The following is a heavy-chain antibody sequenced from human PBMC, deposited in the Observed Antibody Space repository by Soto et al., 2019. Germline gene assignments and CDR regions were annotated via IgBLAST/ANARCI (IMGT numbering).Heavy chain of an antibody. CDR3: ARDNNWSYDY. D-gene: IGHD1-1*01. CDR2: IGPDGSST. Sequence: PGVSLRLSCAASGFTFSSHWMHWVRQAPGKGLVWVSHIGPDGSSTRGADSVQGRFTISRDNARSTLYLQMNSLRDEDTAVYYCARDNNWSYDYWGKGILVTVSS. CDR1: GFTFSSHW. V-gene: IGHV3-74*01. J-gene: IGHJ4*02.